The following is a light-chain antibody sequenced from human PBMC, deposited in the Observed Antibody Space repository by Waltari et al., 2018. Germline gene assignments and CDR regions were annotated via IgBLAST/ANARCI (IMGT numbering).Light chain of an antibody. V-gene: IGKV3-15*01. J-gene: IGKJ2*01. Sequence: ETIMTQSPATLSVSPGESATLSCRASKNIGNNLAWYQPTPGQAPRLLIYVASSRSNGIPDRFFGAGSGTDFTLTISSLQSEDFGVYYCQQYNEWPYTFGQGTKVDLK. CDR3: QQYNEWPYT. CDR1: KNIGNN. CDR2: VAS.